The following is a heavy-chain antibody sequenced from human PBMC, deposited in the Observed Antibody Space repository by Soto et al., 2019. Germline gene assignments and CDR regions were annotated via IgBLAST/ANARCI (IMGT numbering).Heavy chain of an antibody. CDR3: ARGPMVRDYYYYMDV. Sequence: SETLSLTCTVSGGSISSGGYYWSWIRQHPGKGQEWIGYIYYSGSTYYNPSLKNRVNISVDTSKNQFSLKLSSVTAADTALYYCARGPMVRDYYYYMDVWGKGTTVTVSS. D-gene: IGHD3-10*01. CDR2: IYYSGST. J-gene: IGHJ6*03. V-gene: IGHV4-31*03. CDR1: GGSISSGGYY.